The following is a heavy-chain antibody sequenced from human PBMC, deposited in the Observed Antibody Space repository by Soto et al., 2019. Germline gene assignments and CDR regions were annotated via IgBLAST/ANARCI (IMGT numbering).Heavy chain of an antibody. Sequence: GASVKVSCKASGYTFTSYAMHWVRQAPGQRLEWMGWINAGNGNTKYSQKIQGRVTMTRDTSTSTAYMELSSLRSEDTAVYFCARGVKYGAYSRWFAPWGQGTLVTVS. CDR3: ARGVKYGAYSRWFAP. J-gene: IGHJ5*02. V-gene: IGHV1-3*01. D-gene: IGHD4-17*01. CDR2: INAGNGNT. CDR1: GYTFTSYA.